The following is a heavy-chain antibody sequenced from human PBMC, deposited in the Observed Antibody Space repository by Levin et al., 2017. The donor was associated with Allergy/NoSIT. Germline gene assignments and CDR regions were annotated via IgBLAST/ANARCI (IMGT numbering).Heavy chain of an antibody. J-gene: IGHJ4*02. CDR2: IVYSRST. V-gene: IGHV4-59*01. Sequence: SETLSLTCTVSGGSISGFYWSWIRQPPGKGLEWIGYIVYSRSTNYNPSLKSRITISVDTSKNQFSLKLSAVTAADTAVYYCAREATVTTGFDYWGRGTLVTVSS. CDR3: AREATVTTGFDY. CDR1: GGSISGFY. D-gene: IGHD4-17*01.